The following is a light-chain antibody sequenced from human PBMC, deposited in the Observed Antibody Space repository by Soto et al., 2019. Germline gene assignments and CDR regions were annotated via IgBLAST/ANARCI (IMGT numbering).Light chain of an antibody. CDR2: GVS. V-gene: IGKV3-20*01. CDR3: QQYDSSPRT. Sequence: EIVLTQSPGTLSLSPEQRATLSCRASQFVSSSSLAWYQQKPGQAPRLLIYGVSSRATGIPDRFSGSGSGTDFTLTISRLEPEDFAVYYCQQYDSSPRTFGQGTKVDI. J-gene: IGKJ1*01. CDR1: QFVSSSS.